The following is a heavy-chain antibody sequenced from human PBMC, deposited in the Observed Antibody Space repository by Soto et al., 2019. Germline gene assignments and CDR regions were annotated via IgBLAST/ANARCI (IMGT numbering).Heavy chain of an antibody. V-gene: IGHV1-8*01. CDR1: GYTFTSYD. CDR2: MNPNSGNT. CDR3: ARDMYSNVRFDP. Sequence: QVQLVQSGAEVKKPGASVKVSCKASGYTFTSYDINWVRQATGQGLEWMGWMNPNSGNTGYAKKFQGRVTMTRNTAIGTAYMELSSLRSADTAVYYCARDMYSNVRFDPWGQGTLVTVSS. J-gene: IGHJ5*02. D-gene: IGHD6-13*01.